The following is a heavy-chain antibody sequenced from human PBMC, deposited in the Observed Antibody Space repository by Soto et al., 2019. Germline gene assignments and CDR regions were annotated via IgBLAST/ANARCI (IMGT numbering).Heavy chain of an antibody. J-gene: IGHJ4*02. CDR2: IYHSGST. CDR1: SGSISSSNW. V-gene: IGHV4-4*02. D-gene: IGHD6-13*01. Sequence: SETLSLTCAVSSGSISSSNWWSWVRQPPGKGLEWIGEIYHSGSTNYNPPLKSRVTISVDKSKNQFSLKLSSVTAADTAVYYCARATLHSSSWVGKASPHYIDYWGQGTLVTSPQ. CDR3: ARATLHSSSWVGKASPHYIDY.